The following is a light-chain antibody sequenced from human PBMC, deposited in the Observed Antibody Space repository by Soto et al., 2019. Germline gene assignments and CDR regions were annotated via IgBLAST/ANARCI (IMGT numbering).Light chain of an antibody. V-gene: IGKV1-5*01. J-gene: IGKJ2*01. CDR1: QSLGIW. CDR3: QQSYSTPYT. Sequence: DIQMTQSPSTLSASVGDRVTITCRASQSLGIWLAWHQQKPGKAPKLLIYDASTLKSGVPSRFSGSGSGTKFTLTIGSLQPEDFATYYCQQSYSTPYTFGQGTKVDIK. CDR2: DAS.